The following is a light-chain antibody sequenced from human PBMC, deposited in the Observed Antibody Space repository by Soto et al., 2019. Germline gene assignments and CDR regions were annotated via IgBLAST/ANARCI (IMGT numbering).Light chain of an antibody. J-gene: IGLJ2*01. Sequence: QSVLTQPPSASXXPGQRVTISCSGSSSNIGRDFVYWYQQVPGTAPKPLIYSDNQRYSGVPDRFSGSKSGTSASLAISGLRSEDEADYYCASWDDSLSGVVFGGGTKLTVL. CDR3: ASWDDSLSGVV. CDR1: SSNIGRDF. CDR2: SDN. V-gene: IGLV1-47*02.